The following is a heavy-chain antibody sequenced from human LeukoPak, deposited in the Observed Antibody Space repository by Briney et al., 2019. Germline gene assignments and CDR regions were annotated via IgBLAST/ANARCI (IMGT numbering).Heavy chain of an antibody. J-gene: IGHJ6*02. Sequence: GGSLRLSCAASGFTFSIYGMNWVRQAPGKGLEWVSYIDSSSTTTYYADSVKGRFTISRDKAKNSLYLQMNSLRDEDTAVYYCARRKAATFGMDVWGQGTTVTVSS. D-gene: IGHD6-13*01. CDR2: IDSSSTTT. CDR1: GFTFSIYG. CDR3: ARRKAATFGMDV. V-gene: IGHV3-48*02.